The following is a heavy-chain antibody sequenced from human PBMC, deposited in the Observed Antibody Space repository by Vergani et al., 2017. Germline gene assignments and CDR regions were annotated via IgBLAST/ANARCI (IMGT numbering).Heavy chain of an antibody. CDR1: GGTFSSYA. CDR3: ARSNSGSYYGGDYYYYGMDV. D-gene: IGHD1-26*01. Sequence: QVQLVQSGAEVKKPGSSVKVSCKASGGTFSSYAISWVRQAPGQGLEWMGGIIPIFGTANYAQKFQGRVTITADESTSTAYMGLSSLRSEDTAVYYCARSNSGSYYGGDYYYYGMDVWGQGTTVTVSS. CDR2: IIPIFGTA. V-gene: IGHV1-69*01. J-gene: IGHJ6*02.